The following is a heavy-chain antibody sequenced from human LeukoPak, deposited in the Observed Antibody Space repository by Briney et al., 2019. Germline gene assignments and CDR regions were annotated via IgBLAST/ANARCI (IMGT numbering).Heavy chain of an antibody. CDR2: INQDGSEK. CDR1: GFTFSGYW. V-gene: IGHV3-7*01. CDR3: ARESTAGYNSSWYGFRN. J-gene: IGHJ1*01. Sequence: WGSLRLSCAASGFTFSGYWMSWVRQAPGKGLELVANINQDGSEKYYVDSVKGRFTISRDNAKNSLFLQMGSLRVEDTAVYYCARESTAGYNSSWYGFRNWGQGTLVSVSS. D-gene: IGHD6-13*01.